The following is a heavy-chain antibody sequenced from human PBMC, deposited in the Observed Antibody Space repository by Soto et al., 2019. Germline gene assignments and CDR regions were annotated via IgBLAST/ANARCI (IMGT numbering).Heavy chain of an antibody. CDR3: ATEVGRFDH. Sequence: GGSLRLSCAVSGFALSRHWMTWVRRAPGKGLEGVANIKQDGDENHYVDSVKGRFTISRDNTKNSVFLQMSSLRAEDTAVYYCATEVGRFDHWGQGTLVTVSS. J-gene: IGHJ4*02. V-gene: IGHV3-7*01. CDR1: GFALSRHW. CDR2: IKQDGDEN.